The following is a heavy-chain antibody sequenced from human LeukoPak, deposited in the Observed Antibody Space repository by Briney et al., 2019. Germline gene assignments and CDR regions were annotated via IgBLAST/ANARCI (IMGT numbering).Heavy chain of an antibody. CDR2: IHYSGST. D-gene: IGHD3-22*01. CDR3: ARVTGYIVEDYFDY. J-gene: IGHJ4*02. V-gene: IGHV4-59*01. CDR1: GGSISSNY. Sequence: SETLSLTCTVTGGSISSNYWSWIRQPPGKGLEWIGYIHYSGSTNYNPSLKSRVTISVDTSKNQFSLRLSSVTAADTAVYYCARVTGYIVEDYFDYWGQGTLVTVSS.